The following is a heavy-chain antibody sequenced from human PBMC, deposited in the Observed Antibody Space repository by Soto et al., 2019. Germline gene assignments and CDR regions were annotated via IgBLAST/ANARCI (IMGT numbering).Heavy chain of an antibody. J-gene: IGHJ4*02. CDR1: GGSFSGYY. D-gene: IGHD3-10*01. V-gene: IGHV4-34*01. CDR3: ARIKLVRGVIRPSPSGYFDY. Sequence: PSETLSLTCAVYGGSFSGYYWSWIRQPPGKGLEWIGEINHSGSTNYNPSLKSRVTISVDTSKNQFSLKLSSVTAADTAVYYCARIKLVRGVIRPSPSGYFDYWGQGTLVTVSS. CDR2: INHSGST.